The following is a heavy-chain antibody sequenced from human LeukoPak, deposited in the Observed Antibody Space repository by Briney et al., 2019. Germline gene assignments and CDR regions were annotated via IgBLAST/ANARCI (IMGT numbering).Heavy chain of an antibody. CDR3: ARDWPYRRALAEPFEN. J-gene: IGHJ4*02. D-gene: IGHD3-3*02. CDR2: TYYRSKWYN. CDR1: GDSVSSNSAA. Sequence: SQTLSLTCAISGDSVSSNSAAWNWIRQSPSRGLEWLGRTYYRSKWYNDYAVSVKSRITINPDTSKNQFALQLNSVTPEDTAVYYCARDWPYRRALAEPFENWGQGTLCTVSS. V-gene: IGHV6-1*01.